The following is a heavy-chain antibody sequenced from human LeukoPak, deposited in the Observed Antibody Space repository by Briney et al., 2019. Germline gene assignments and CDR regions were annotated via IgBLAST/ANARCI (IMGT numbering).Heavy chain of an antibody. CDR2: IRYDGSNK. Sequence: GGSLRLSCGASGFTFSSYGIHWVRQAPAKGLDWVAFIRYDGSNKYYADSVKGRFTISRDNSKNTLYLQMNSLRAEDTAVYYCAKGSKAVLFTRDYYMDVWGKGTTVTISS. D-gene: IGHD6-19*01. J-gene: IGHJ6*03. CDR1: GFTFSSYG. V-gene: IGHV3-30*02. CDR3: AKGSKAVLFTRDYYMDV.